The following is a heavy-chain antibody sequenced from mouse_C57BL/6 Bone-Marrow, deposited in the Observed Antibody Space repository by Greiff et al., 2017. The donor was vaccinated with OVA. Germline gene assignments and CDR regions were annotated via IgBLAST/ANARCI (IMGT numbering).Heavy chain of an antibody. V-gene: IGHV1-82*01. CDR1: GYAFSSSW. CDR2: IYPGDGDT. J-gene: IGHJ2*01. Sequence: VQLQQSGPELVKPGASVKISCKASGYAFSSSWMNWVKQRPGKGLEWIGRIYPGDGDTNYNGKFKGKATLTADKSSSTAYMQLSSLTSEDSAVYFGARHEDCYYASYFDYWGQGTTLTVSS. CDR3: ARHEDCYYASYFDY. D-gene: IGHD2-3*01.